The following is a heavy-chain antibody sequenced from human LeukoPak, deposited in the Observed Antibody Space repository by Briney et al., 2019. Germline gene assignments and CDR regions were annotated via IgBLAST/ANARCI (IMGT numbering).Heavy chain of an antibody. J-gene: IGHJ4*02. CDR2: INWNSGSK. V-gene: IGHV3-20*01. CDR1: GFTFEDHG. Sequence: GGSLRLSCATSGFTFEDHGLSWVRQAPGKGLEWVSGINWNSGSKRYAASVKGRFTISRDNARNSVYLEMTSLRVEDTAFYHCVRHFNSVATMQIDYWGQGILVSVSS. CDR3: VRHFNSVATMQIDY. D-gene: IGHD5-12*01.